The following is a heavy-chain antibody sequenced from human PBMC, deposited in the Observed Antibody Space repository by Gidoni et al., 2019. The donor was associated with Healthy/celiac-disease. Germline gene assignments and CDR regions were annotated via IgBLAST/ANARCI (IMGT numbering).Heavy chain of an antibody. CDR3: ARGGALQDIVVVGYYYYGMDV. J-gene: IGHJ6*02. Sequence: QVQLVASGGGVVQPGRSLRLSCAASGFTFSSYGMHWVRQAPGKGLEWVAVILYDGSNKYYADSVKGRFTISRDNSKNTLYLQMNSLRAEDTAVYYCARGGALQDIVVVGYYYYGMDVWGQGTTVTVSS. CDR1: GFTFSSYG. V-gene: IGHV3-33*01. D-gene: IGHD2-2*01. CDR2: ILYDGSNK.